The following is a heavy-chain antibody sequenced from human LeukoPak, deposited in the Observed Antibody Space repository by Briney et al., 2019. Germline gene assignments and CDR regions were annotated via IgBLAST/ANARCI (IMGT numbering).Heavy chain of an antibody. Sequence: ASVKVSCKASGYTFTGYYLHWVRQAPGQGLEWMGWINTNSGGTNYAQKFQGRVTMTRDTSISTAYMELSRLRSDDTAVYYCARDYDRGTTNWFDPWGQGTLVTVSS. CDR1: GYTFTGYY. V-gene: IGHV1-2*02. CDR2: INTNSGGT. CDR3: ARDYDRGTTNWFDP. J-gene: IGHJ5*02. D-gene: IGHD3-16*01.